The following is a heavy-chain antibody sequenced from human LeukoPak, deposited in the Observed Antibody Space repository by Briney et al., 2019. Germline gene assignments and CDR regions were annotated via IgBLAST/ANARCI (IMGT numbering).Heavy chain of an antibody. Sequence: TGGSLRLSCAASGFTVSSNYMSWVRQAPGKGLEWVSVIYSGGSTYYADSVKGRFAISRDTSKNTLYLQMNSLRVEDTAVYYCAKTSPGYTYGLLDYWGQGTLVTVSS. CDR3: AKTSPGYTYGLLDY. CDR2: IYSGGST. V-gene: IGHV3-53*01. D-gene: IGHD5-18*01. J-gene: IGHJ4*02. CDR1: GFTVSSNY.